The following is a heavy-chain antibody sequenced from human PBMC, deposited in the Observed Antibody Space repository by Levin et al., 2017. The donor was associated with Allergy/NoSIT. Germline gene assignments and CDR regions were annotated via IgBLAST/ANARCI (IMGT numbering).Heavy chain of an antibody. CDR1: GFTFSDYS. CDR2: ITTGGTYK. V-gene: IGHV3-21*01. Sequence: LSLTCAASGFTFSDYSMNWVRQAPGKGLEWVASITTGGTYKYYVDSLRGRFTISRDNAMNSLYLRMNSLRAEDTAVYYCARGLGDSLWGQGTLVTVSS. CDR3: ARGLGDSL. J-gene: IGHJ4*02. D-gene: IGHD3-16*01.